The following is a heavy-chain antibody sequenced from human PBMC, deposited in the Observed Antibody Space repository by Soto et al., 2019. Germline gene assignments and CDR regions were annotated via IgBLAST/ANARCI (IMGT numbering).Heavy chain of an antibody. J-gene: IGHJ4*02. CDR2: IYSSGRT. D-gene: IGHD1-1*01. CDR1: GGSIDSDDYY. CDR3: ARDRGNSPDFFDY. V-gene: IGHV4-30-4*01. Sequence: SETLSLTCTVSGGSIDSDDYYWTWIRQPPGKGLEWIGYIYSSGRTSYNPSLESRLTISIDTSKNQFSLHLNSVSAADTAVYFCARDRGNSPDFFDYLGQGTLVTVSP.